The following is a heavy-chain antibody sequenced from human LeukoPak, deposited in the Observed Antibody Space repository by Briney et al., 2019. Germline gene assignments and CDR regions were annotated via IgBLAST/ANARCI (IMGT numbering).Heavy chain of an antibody. CDR1: GFTFSSYA. CDR2: IAGSSGYI. Sequence: PGGSLRLSCAASGFTFSSYAMNWVRQAPGKGLEWVSSIAGSSGYISYADSVKGRFTISRDNAKKSLYLQMTSLTAEDTAVYYCARDRGAYCGGDCYLGFDYWGRGTLVTVSS. D-gene: IGHD2-21*02. V-gene: IGHV3-21*01. J-gene: IGHJ4*01. CDR3: ARDRGAYCGGDCYLGFDY.